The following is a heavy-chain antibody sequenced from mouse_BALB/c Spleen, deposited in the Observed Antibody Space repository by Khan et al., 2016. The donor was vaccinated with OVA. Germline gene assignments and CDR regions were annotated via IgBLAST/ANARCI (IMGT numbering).Heavy chain of an antibody. CDR2: INPNNGGT. CDR1: GYTFTSFY. V-gene: IGHV1S81*02. D-gene: IGHD1-1*01. CDR3: TRGGYGSPFAY. J-gene: IGHJ3*01. Sequence: QVQLQQSGAELVKPGASVKLSCKASGYTFTSFYMYWVKQRPGQGLEWIGEINPNNGGTNVNEKFKSKATLTVDKSSSTAYMELSSLTSGDAAVYYCTRGGYGSPFAYWGQGTLVTVSA.